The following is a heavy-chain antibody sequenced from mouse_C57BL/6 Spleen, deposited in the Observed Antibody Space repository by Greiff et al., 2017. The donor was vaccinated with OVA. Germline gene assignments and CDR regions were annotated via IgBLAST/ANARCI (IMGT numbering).Heavy chain of an antibody. CDR1: GYTFTSYW. CDR3: ARRRVTTVDYAMDY. V-gene: IGHV1-72*01. J-gene: IGHJ4*01. Sequence: QVQLKESGAELVKPGASVKLSCKASGYTFTSYWMHWVKQRPGRGLEWIGRIDPNSGGTKYNEKFKSKATLTVDKPSSTAYMQLSSLTSEDSAVYYCARRRVTTVDYAMDYWGQGTSVTVSS. CDR2: IDPNSGGT. D-gene: IGHD1-1*01.